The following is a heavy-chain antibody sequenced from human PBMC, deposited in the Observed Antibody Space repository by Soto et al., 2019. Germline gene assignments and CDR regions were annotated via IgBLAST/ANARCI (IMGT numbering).Heavy chain of an antibody. Sequence: SETLSLTCTVSGGSISSYYWSWIRQPPGKGLEWIGYIYYSGSTNYNPSLKSRVTISVDTSKNQFSLKLSSVTAADTAVYYCARAPQYYDYVWGSYQGFFDYWGQGTLGTVSS. CDR3: ARAPQYYDYVWGSYQGFFDY. CDR1: GGSISSYY. CDR2: IYYSGST. J-gene: IGHJ4*02. V-gene: IGHV4-59*01. D-gene: IGHD3-16*02.